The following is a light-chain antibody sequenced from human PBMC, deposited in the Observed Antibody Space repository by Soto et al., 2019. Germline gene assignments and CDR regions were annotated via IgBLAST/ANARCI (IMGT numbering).Light chain of an antibody. CDR3: NSYTSNNTYV. J-gene: IGLJ1*01. V-gene: IGLV2-14*01. CDR1: SSDIGDYNY. CDR2: AAS. Sequence: QSALTQPASVSGSPGQSITISCTGTSSDIGDYNYVSWYQHHPGNAPKLIIYAASNRPPGVSNRFSGSKSGNTASLTISGLRAEDEADYYCNSYTSNNTYVFGTGTKLTVL.